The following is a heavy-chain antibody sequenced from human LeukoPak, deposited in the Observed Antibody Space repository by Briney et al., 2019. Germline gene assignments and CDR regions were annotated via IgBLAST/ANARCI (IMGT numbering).Heavy chain of an antibody. CDR3: AKDQYQFWSGYYAFDY. CDR1: GFTFSSYG. Sequence: PGGSLRLSCAASGFTFSSYGMHWVRQAPGKGLEWVAFIRYDGSNKYYADSVKGRFTISRDNSKNTLYLQMNSLRAEDTAVYYCAKDQYQFWSGYYAFDYWGQGTLVTVSS. CDR2: IRYDGSNK. J-gene: IGHJ4*02. V-gene: IGHV3-30*02. D-gene: IGHD3-3*01.